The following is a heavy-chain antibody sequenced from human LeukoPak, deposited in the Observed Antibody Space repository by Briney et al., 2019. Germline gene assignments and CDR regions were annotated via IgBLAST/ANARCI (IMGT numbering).Heavy chain of an antibody. Sequence: PSETLSLTCAVSGGSISGYYWSWIRQPAGKGLEWTGRIYPSGSSNYNPSLKYLVTMSVDTSVKGVSLRLSSVNAADTAVYYCARDPRGIVGANHNWFDPWGQGTLVTVSS. CDR3: ARDPRGIVGANHNWFDP. D-gene: IGHD1-26*01. CDR1: GGSISGYY. V-gene: IGHV4-4*07. J-gene: IGHJ5*02. CDR2: IYPSGSS.